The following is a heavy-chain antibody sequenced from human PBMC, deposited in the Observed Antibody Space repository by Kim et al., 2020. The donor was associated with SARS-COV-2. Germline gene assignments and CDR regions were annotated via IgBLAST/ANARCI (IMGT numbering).Heavy chain of an antibody. D-gene: IGHD2-8*01. CDR1: GFTFSTSP. V-gene: IGHV3-23*01. CDR3: AKGMTNSGFDY. Sequence: GGSLRLSCVASGFTFSTSPMGWVRQAPGEGLEWVSRISWDGTRTYYADSVKGRVTMSSDKSKNTVYLHMNSLRVDDTAVYYCAKGMTNSGFDYWGQGTQVTVSS. CDR2: ISWDGTRT. J-gene: IGHJ4*02.